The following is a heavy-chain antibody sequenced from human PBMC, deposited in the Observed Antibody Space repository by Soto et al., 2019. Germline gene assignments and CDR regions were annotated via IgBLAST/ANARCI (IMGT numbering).Heavy chain of an antibody. CDR2: IWYDGSKE. J-gene: IGHJ4*02. Sequence: GGSLRLSCVASGFIFSIYGMHWVRQAPGKGLEWVAVIWYDGSKEYYADSVKGRFTISRDSSKNTLYLQMNSLRDEDTAVYYCARDRNNHFDYWGQGTPVTVSS. V-gene: IGHV3-33*08. CDR1: GFIFSIYG. D-gene: IGHD1-1*01. CDR3: ARDRNNHFDY.